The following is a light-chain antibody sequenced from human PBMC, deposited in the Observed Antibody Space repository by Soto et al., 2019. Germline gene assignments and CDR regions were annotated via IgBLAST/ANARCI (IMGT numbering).Light chain of an antibody. CDR1: QRVSSIY. J-gene: IGKJ1*01. V-gene: IGKV3-20*01. CDR2: GAS. CDR3: QQYGNPQT. Sequence: EIVLTQSPGTLSLSPGERATLSCRASQRVSSIYLAWYQQKPGQAPRLLIYGASSRATGIPDRFSGSGSGPDFTLTISRLEPEDFAVYYCQQYGNPQTFGQGTKVEIK.